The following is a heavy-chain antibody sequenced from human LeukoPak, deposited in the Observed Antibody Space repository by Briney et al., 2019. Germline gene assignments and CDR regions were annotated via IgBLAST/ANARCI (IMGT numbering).Heavy chain of an antibody. CDR3: ASGRYLGYCSSTSCYHFDY. Sequence: PSETLSLTCTVSGGSISSSGYYWGWIRQSPGEGLEWIGNIYYSGITYYNPSLKSRVTISVDTSKKQFSLKLSSVTAADTAVYYCASGRYLGYCSSTSCYHFDYWGQGTLVTVSS. CDR1: GGSISSSGYY. CDR2: IYYSGIT. V-gene: IGHV4-39*01. J-gene: IGHJ4*02. D-gene: IGHD2-2*01.